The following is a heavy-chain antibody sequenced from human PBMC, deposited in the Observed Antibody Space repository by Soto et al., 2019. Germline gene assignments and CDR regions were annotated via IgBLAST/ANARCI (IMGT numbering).Heavy chain of an antibody. D-gene: IGHD3-16*01. CDR1: GGSFSGYY. V-gene: IGHV4-34*01. CDR3: ARGAASKEGDRAFDY. J-gene: IGHJ4*02. Sequence: SETLSLTCAVYGGSFSGYYWSWIRQPPGKGLEWIGEINHSGSTNYNPSLKSRVTISVDTSKNQFPLKLSSVTAADAAVEYCARGAASKEGDRAFDYWGQGTLVTVSS. CDR2: INHSGST.